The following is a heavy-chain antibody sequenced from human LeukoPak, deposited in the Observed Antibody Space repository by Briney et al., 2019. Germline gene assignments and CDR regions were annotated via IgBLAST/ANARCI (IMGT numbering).Heavy chain of an antibody. Sequence: SETLSLTCTVSSGSISSYYWSWIRQPPGKGLEWIGHIYSSGSINYEPSLKSRVTMSVDTSKNQFSLKLTSVTAADTAVYYCARGGPTIAARRTFDYWGQGTLVTVSS. CDR2: IYSSGSI. CDR1: SGSISSYY. D-gene: IGHD6-6*01. V-gene: IGHV4-59*01. CDR3: ARGGPTIAARRTFDY. J-gene: IGHJ4*02.